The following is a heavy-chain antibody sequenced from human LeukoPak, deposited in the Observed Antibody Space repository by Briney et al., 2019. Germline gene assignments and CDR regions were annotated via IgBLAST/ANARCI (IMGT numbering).Heavy chain of an antibody. V-gene: IGHV3-23*01. CDR3: AKDAGDCGGGYDKQTELHY. Sequence: PGGSLRLSCESSGFTFSTYAMSSVRQAPREGLEWVSGLSGRGDRTYNAGYVKGRFTISRDKSKITLYLQMNTMRAEDTAVYYCAKDAGDCGGGYDKQTELHYWGQGTLVTVSS. CDR1: GFTFSTYA. D-gene: IGHD3-3*01. J-gene: IGHJ4*02. CDR2: LSGRGDRT.